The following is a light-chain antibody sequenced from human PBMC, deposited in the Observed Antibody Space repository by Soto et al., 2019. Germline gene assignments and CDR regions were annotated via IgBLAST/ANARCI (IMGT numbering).Light chain of an antibody. CDR1: QSVSSSY. V-gene: IGKV3-20*01. Sequence: EIALTQSPGTLSLSPGERATRSCRASQSVSSSYLAWYQQKPGQAPRLLIYGASSRATGIPDRFSGSGSGTDFTLTISRLEPEDFAVYYCQQYGSSPTTFGQGTKVDIK. J-gene: IGKJ1*01. CDR3: QQYGSSPTT. CDR2: GAS.